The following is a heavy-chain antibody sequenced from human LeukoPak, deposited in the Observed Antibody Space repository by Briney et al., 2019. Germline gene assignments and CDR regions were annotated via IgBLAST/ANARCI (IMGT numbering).Heavy chain of an antibody. CDR2: INHSGST. CDR1: GGSFSGYY. Sequence: PSETLSLTCAVYGGSFSGYYWSWIRQPPGKGLEWIGEINHSGSTNYNPSLKSRVTISVDTPKNQFSLKLSSVTAADTAVYYCASRGDGSGLYNYWGQGTLVTVSS. J-gene: IGHJ4*02. V-gene: IGHV4-34*01. D-gene: IGHD3-10*01. CDR3: ASRGDGSGLYNY.